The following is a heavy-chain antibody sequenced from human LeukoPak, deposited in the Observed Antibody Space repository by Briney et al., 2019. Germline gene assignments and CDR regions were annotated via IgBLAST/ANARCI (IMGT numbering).Heavy chain of an antibody. CDR2: ISYDGSNK. CDR1: GFIFSSYA. Sequence: PGGSLRLSCAASGFIFSSYAIHRVRQAPGRGLEWVAVISYDGSNKYYADSVKGRLTISRDNSKNTLYLQMNNLRVEDTAVYYCAREEVKSFDNWGQGTLVTVSS. V-gene: IGHV3-30-3*01. J-gene: IGHJ4*02. CDR3: AREEVKSFDN.